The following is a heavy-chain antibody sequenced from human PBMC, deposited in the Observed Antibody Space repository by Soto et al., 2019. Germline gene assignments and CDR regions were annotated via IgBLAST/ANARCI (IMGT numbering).Heavy chain of an antibody. CDR2: IIPIFGTA. CDR3: ASTGYSSSWYQMNYYYYGMDV. V-gene: IGHV1-69*13. D-gene: IGHD6-13*01. CDR1: GGTFSSYA. J-gene: IGHJ6*02. Sequence: ASVKVSCKASGGTFSSYAISWVRQAPGQGLEWMGGIIPIFGTANYAQKFQGRVTITADESTSTAYMELSSLRSEDTAVYYCASTGYSSSWYQMNYYYYGMDVWGQGTTVTVSS.